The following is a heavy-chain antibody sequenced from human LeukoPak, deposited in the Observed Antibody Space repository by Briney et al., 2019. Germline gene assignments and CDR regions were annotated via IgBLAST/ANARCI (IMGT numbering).Heavy chain of an antibody. J-gene: IGHJ6*02. V-gene: IGHV3-21*01. CDR2: ISSSSSYI. Sequence: GGSPRLSCAASGFTFSSYSMNWVRQAPGKGLEWVSSISSSSSYIYYADSVKGRFTISRDNAKNSLYLQMNSLRAEDTAVYYCARATGVVVIGYYYYGMDVWGQGTTVTVSS. D-gene: IGHD3-22*01. CDR3: ARATGVVVIGYYYYGMDV. CDR1: GFTFSSYS.